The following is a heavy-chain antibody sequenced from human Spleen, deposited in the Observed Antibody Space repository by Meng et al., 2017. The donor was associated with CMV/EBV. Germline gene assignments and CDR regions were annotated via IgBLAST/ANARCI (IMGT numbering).Heavy chain of an antibody. CDR2: LYYGGST. CDR1: GSSSGSSYS. CDR3: ARERLVVESAIPHFDP. D-gene: IGHD2-2*02. V-gene: IGHV4-39*07. Sequence: GSSSGSSYSWGWIRQPPGKGLEWIGSLYYGGSTYYNPSLQSRVTISVDTSRNQFSLKLSSVTAADTALYYCARERLVVESAIPHFDPWGQGTLVTVSS. J-gene: IGHJ5*02.